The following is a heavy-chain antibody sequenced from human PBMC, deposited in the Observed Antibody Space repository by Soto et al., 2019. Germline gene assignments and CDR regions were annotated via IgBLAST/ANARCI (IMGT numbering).Heavy chain of an antibody. CDR2: ISGSGAST. D-gene: IGHD3-10*01. J-gene: IGHJ5*02. V-gene: IGHV3-23*01. CDR1: GFTFNYYW. CDR3: AKSPSVVLVPSSLGGNNWFDP. Sequence: GGSLRLSCAASGFTFNYYWMNWVRQSPEKGLEWVSAISGSGASTYYADSVKGRFTISRDNSKNTLFLQMNSLRAEDTAVYFCAKSPSVVLVPSSLGGNNWFDPWGQGTPVTVSS.